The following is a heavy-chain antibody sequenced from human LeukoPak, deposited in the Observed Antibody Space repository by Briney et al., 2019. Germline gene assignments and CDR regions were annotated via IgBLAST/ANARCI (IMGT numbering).Heavy chain of an antibody. CDR1: GFTFSSYG. Sequence: PGGSLRLSCAASGFTFSSYGMHWVRQAPGRGLEWVAFIRYDGSNKYYADSVKGRFTISRDNSKNTLYLQMNSLRAEDTAVYYCATPILQQLVGGGYFDYWGQGTLVTVSS. CDR3: ATPILQQLVGGGYFDY. J-gene: IGHJ4*02. CDR2: IRYDGSNK. V-gene: IGHV3-30*02. D-gene: IGHD6-13*01.